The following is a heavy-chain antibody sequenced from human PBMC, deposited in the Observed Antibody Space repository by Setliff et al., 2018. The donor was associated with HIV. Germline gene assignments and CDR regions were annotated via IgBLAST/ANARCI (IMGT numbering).Heavy chain of an antibody. CDR3: ARDPPGSGFHLDY. CDR2: IWADEITK. J-gene: IGHJ4*02. CDR1: GFTFSPYA. Sequence: GGSLRLSCAASGFTFSPYAIHWVRQAPGMGLEWVAMIWADEITKFYADSVKVRFTISRDNSKNTMYLQMNTLRVEDTAVYYCARDPPGSGFHLDYWGQGTPVTVSS. V-gene: IGHV3-33*08. D-gene: IGHD5-12*01.